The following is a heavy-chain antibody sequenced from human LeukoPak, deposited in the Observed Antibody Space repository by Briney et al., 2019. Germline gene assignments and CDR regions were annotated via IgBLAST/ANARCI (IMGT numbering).Heavy chain of an antibody. Sequence: GASVKVSCKASGYTFTSYGISWVRQAPGQGLEWMGWISAYNGNTNYEQKLQGRVTMTTDTSTSTAYMELRSLRYDDTAVYYCARSSDYYGSGSYFPFDYWGQGTLVTVSS. CDR3: ARSSDYYGSGSYFPFDY. V-gene: IGHV1-18*01. CDR1: GYTFTSYG. CDR2: ISAYNGNT. D-gene: IGHD3-10*01. J-gene: IGHJ4*02.